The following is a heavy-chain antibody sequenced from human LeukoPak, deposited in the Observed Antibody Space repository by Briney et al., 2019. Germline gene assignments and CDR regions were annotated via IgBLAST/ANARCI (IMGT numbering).Heavy chain of an antibody. CDR2: ISSSSSTI. CDR3: ARGAYYYED. CDR1: GFTFSTYA. D-gene: IGHD3-22*01. V-gene: IGHV3-48*01. Sequence: GGSLRLSCVASGFTFSTYAMSWVRQAPGKGLEWVSVISSSSSTIYYADSVKGRFTISRDNAKNSLYLQMNSLRAEDTAVYYCARGAYYYEDWGQGTLVTVSS. J-gene: IGHJ4*02.